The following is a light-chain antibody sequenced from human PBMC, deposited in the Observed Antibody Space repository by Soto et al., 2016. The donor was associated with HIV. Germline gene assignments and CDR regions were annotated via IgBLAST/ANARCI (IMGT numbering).Light chain of an antibody. J-gene: IGLJ2*01. CDR3: QAWDTNTGV. CDR1: ALPKQY. CDR2: KDS. Sequence: SYELTQPPSVSVSPGQTARITCSGDALPKQYAYWYQQKPGQAPVLVIYKDSERPSGIPERFSGSSSGTTVTLTISGVQAEDEADYYCQAWDTNTGVFGGGTELTVL. V-gene: IGLV3-25*03.